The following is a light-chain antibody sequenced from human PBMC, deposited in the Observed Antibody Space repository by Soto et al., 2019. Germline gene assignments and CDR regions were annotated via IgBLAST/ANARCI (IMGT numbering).Light chain of an antibody. CDR2: GAS. CDR3: QQYGSSPLT. J-gene: IGKJ4*01. Sequence: EIVLTQSPGTLSLSPGERATLSCRASQSVSNNYLAWYQQKPGQAPRRLIYGASSRATGIPDRFSGSGSGTDFTLTISRLEPEDFAVYYCQQYGSSPLTFGGGTKVDTK. V-gene: IGKV3-20*01. CDR1: QSVSNNY.